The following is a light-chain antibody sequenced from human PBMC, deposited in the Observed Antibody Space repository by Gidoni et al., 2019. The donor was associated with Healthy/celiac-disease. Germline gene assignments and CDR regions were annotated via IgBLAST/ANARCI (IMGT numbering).Light chain of an antibody. Sequence: VLPQSPATLSLSPGERATLSCRASQSVSSYLAWYQQKPGQAPRLLIYDASNRATGIPARFSGRGSGTDFTLTISSLEPEDFAGYYCQQRSNWPLTFGGGTKVEIK. CDR1: QSVSSY. J-gene: IGKJ4*01. CDR2: DAS. CDR3: QQRSNWPLT. V-gene: IGKV3-11*01.